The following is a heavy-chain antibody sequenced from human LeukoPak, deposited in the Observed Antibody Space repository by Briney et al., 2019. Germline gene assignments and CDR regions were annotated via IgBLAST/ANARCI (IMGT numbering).Heavy chain of an antibody. V-gene: IGHV1-69*04. CDR2: IIPILGIA. J-gene: IGHJ4*02. CDR1: GGTFSSYA. CDR3: ARGLDLGRGAY. Sequence: GASVKVSCKASGGTFSSYAISWVRQALGQGLEWMGRIIPILGIANYAQKFQGRVTMTRNTSISTAYMELSSLRSEDTAVYYCARGLDLGRGAYWGQGTLVTVSS. D-gene: IGHD7-27*01.